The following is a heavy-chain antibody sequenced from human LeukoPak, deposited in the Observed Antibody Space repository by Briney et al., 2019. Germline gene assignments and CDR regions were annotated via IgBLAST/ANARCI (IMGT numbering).Heavy chain of an antibody. CDR1: GYTFTGYY. J-gene: IGHJ4*02. D-gene: IGHD3-9*01. CDR2: FDPEDGET. Sequence: ASVKVSCKASGYTFTGYYMHWVRQAPGQGLEWMGGFDPEDGETIYAQKFQGRVTMTEDTSTDTAYMELSSLRSEDTAVYYCATVRSSYDILTGYIYYFDYWGQGTLVTVSS. V-gene: IGHV1-24*01. CDR3: ATVRSSYDILTGYIYYFDY.